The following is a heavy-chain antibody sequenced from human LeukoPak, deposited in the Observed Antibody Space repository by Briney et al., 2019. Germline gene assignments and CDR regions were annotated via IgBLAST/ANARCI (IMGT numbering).Heavy chain of an antibody. J-gene: IGHJ4*02. CDR1: VYTYTRYG. CDR3: ARVETAYYDFWSGYSSFDY. V-gene: IGHV1-18*01. Sequence: ASVNVTCKASVYTYTRYGISWVRQAPGQGLEWMGWISAYNGNTNYAQKLQGRVTMTTDTSTSTANMELRSLRSDDTAVYYCARVETAYYDFWSGYSSFDYWGQGTLVTVSS. D-gene: IGHD3-3*01. CDR2: ISAYNGNT.